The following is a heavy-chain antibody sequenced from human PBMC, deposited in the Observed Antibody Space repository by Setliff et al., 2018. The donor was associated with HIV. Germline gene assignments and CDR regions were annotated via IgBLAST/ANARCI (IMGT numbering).Heavy chain of an antibody. CDR3: ARNPQPTGTPDYYYYYYMDV. CDR2: IIPIFGTA. D-gene: IGHD1-1*01. Sequence: SVKVSCKASGGTFSSYAISWVRQAPGQGLEWMGRIIPIFGTANYAQRFQGRVTITADKSTSTAYMELSSLRSEDTAVYYCARNPQPTGTPDYYYYYYMDVWGKGTRVTVSS. V-gene: IGHV1-69*06. CDR1: GGTFSSYA. J-gene: IGHJ6*03.